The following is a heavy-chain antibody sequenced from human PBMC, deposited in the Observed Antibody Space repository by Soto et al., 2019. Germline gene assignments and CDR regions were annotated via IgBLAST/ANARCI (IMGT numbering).Heavy chain of an antibody. CDR2: IKSKTDGGTT. V-gene: IGHV3-15*01. CDR3: TTDPPGITIFGVVIDDY. D-gene: IGHD3-3*01. Sequence: LRLSCAASGFTFGTYAMSWVRQAPGKGLEWVGRIKSKTDGGTTDYAAPVKGRFTISRDDSKNTLYLQMNSLKTEDTAVYYCTTDPPGITIFGVVIDDYWGQGTLVTVSS. CDR1: GFTFGTYA. J-gene: IGHJ4*02.